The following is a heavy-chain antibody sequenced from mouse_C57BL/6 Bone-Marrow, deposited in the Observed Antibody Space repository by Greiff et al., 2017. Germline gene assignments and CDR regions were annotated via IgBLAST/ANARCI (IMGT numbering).Heavy chain of an antibody. CDR1: GYTFTSYW. V-gene: IGHV1-5*01. Sequence: EVKLVESGTVLARPGASVKMSCKTSGYTFTSYWMHWVKQRPGQGLEWIGAIYPGHSDTSYNQKFKGKAKLTAVTSASTVYMERSSLTNASSAVYYCTRGYYGGSYRFAYWGQGTMVTVSA. D-gene: IGHD1-1*01. CDR3: TRGYYGGSYRFAY. J-gene: IGHJ3*01. CDR2: IYPGHSDT.